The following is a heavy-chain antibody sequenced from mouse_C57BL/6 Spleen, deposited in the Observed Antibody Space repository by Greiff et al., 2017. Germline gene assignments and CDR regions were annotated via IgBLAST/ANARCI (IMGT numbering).Heavy chain of an antibody. J-gene: IGHJ4*01. CDR3: AREGLLRRYAMDY. V-gene: IGHV1-64*01. Sequence: QVQLQQPGAELVKPGASVKLSCKASGYTFTSYWMHWVKQRPGQGLEWIGMIHPNSGSTNYNEKFKSKATLTVDKSSSTAYMQLSSLTSEDSAVYYCAREGLLRRYAMDYWGQGTSVTVSS. CDR2: IHPNSGST. CDR1: GYTFTSYW. D-gene: IGHD2-12*01.